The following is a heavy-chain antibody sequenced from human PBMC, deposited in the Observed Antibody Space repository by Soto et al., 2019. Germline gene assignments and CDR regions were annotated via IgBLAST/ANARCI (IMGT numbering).Heavy chain of an antibody. J-gene: IGHJ4*02. V-gene: IGHV1-46*03. D-gene: IGHD3-10*01. Sequence: ASVKVSCKASGYIFISYYIHWVRQAPGQGLEWMGWINPFDGSRMFAQSFQGRVTMTRDTSTSTVYMEVSSLRSEDTAVYYCSRVDPGETSPFDHWGQGTLVTVSS. CDR2: INPFDGSR. CDR3: SRVDPGETSPFDH. CDR1: GYIFISYY.